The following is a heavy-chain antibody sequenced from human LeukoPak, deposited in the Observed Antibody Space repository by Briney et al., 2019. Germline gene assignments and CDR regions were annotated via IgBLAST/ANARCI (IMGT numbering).Heavy chain of an antibody. CDR3: ARGGYSGYDFGGVGLGP. CDR2: MNSNSGNT. Sequence: ASVKVSCKASGYTFTNYDINWVRQAPGEGPEWMGWMNSNSGNTGYAQKFQGRVAMTRNTAISTAYMELSSLKSEDTAVYYCARGGYSGYDFGGVGLGPWGQGTLVTGSS. J-gene: IGHJ5*02. V-gene: IGHV1-8*01. D-gene: IGHD5-12*01. CDR1: GYTFTNYD.